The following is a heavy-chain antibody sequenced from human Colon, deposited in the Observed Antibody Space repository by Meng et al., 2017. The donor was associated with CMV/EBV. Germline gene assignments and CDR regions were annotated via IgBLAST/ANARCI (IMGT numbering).Heavy chain of an antibody. V-gene: IGHV1-2*06. CDR1: GYTFTGYY. D-gene: IGHD6-13*01. Sequence: QVQLVQSGAEGKKPGASLKVSCKPSGYTFTGYYMHWVRQAPGQGLEWMGRINPNSGGTNYAQKFQGRVTVTRDTSISTAYMELSRLRSDDTAIYYCAREVEGSSSRYIDYWGQGTLVTVSS. CDR2: INPNSGGT. CDR3: AREVEGSSSRYIDY. J-gene: IGHJ4*02.